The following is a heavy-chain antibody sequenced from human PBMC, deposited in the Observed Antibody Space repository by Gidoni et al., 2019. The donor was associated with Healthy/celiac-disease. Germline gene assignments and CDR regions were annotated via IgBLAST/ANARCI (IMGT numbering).Heavy chain of an antibody. V-gene: IGHV3-48*03. CDR2: ISSSGSTI. J-gene: IGHJ6*02. CDR1: GFTFSSYE. D-gene: IGHD3-22*01. Sequence: EVQLVESGGGLVQPGGSLRLSCAASGFTFSSYEMNWVRQAPGKGLEWVSYISSSGSTIYYADSVKGRFTISRDNAKNSLYLQMNSLRAEDTAVYYCARPKGYDSSGYHGYGMDVWGQGTTVTVSS. CDR3: ARPKGYDSSGYHGYGMDV.